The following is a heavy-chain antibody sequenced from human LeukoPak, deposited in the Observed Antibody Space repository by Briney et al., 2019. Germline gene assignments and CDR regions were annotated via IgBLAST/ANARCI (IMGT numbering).Heavy chain of an antibody. CDR1: GGTFSSYA. J-gene: IGHJ4*02. CDR2: IVPIFGTA. D-gene: IGHD5-24*01. V-gene: IGHV1-69*05. CDR3: AGRRDGYNYYFDY. Sequence: SVTVSCKASGGTFSSYAISWVRQAPGQGLEWMGGIVPIFGTANYAQKFQGRVTITTDESTSTAYMELSSLRSEDTAVYYCAGRRDGYNYYFDYWGQGTLVTVSS.